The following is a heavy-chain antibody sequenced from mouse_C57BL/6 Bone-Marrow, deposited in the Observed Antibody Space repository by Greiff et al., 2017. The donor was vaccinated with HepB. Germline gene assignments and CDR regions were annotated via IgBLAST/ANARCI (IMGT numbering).Heavy chain of an antibody. J-gene: IGHJ2*01. Sequence: QVQLQHPGAELVMPGASVKLSCKASGYTFTSYWMHWVKQRPGQGLEWIGEIDPSDSYTNYNQKFKGKSTLTVDKSSSTAYMQLSSLTSEDSAVYYCASERGLLRFDYWGQGTTLTVSS. CDR1: GYTFTSYW. V-gene: IGHV1-69*01. CDR3: ASERGLLRFDY. D-gene: IGHD1-1*01. CDR2: IDPSDSYT.